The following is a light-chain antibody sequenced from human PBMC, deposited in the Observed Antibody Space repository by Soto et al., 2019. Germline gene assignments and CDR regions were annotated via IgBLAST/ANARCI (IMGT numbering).Light chain of an antibody. CDR1: SSDVGRYNY. J-gene: IGLJ3*02. V-gene: IGLV2-11*01. Sequence: QSALTQPRSVSGSPGQSVTISCTGTSSDVGRYNYVSWYQQHPGKAPKLMIYDVSKGPSGVPDRFSGATSGNTASLTISGLQPEDEADYYCCSYAGSSWVFGGGTKLTVL. CDR3: CSYAGSSWV. CDR2: DVS.